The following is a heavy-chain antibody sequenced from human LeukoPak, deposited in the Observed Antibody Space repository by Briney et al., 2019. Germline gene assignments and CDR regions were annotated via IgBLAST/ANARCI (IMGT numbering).Heavy chain of an antibody. CDR1: GFTFSSYE. V-gene: IGHV3-48*03. Sequence: GGSLRLSCAASGFTFSSYEMNWVRQAPGKGLEWVSYICSSGSTIYYADSVKGRFTISRDNAKNSLYLQMNSLRGEDTAVYYCARGGSYGDYFDYWGQGTLVTVSS. CDR2: ICSSGSTI. CDR3: ARGGSYGDYFDY. J-gene: IGHJ4*02. D-gene: IGHD4-17*01.